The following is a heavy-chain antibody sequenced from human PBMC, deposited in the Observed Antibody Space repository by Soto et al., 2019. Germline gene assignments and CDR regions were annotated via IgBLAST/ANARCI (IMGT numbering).Heavy chain of an antibody. D-gene: IGHD4-17*01. Sequence: SETLSLTCTVSGGSISSGGYYWSWIRQHPGKGLEWIGYIYYSGSTYYNPSLKSRVTISVDTSKNQFSLKLSSVTAADTAVYYCARDSGDYGLSNIYWGQGTLVTVSS. CDR2: IYYSGST. J-gene: IGHJ4*02. CDR1: GGSISSGGYY. CDR3: ARDSGDYGLSNIY. V-gene: IGHV4-31*03.